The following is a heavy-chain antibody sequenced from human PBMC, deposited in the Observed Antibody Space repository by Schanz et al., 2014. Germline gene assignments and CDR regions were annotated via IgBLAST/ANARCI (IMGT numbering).Heavy chain of an antibody. J-gene: IGHJ4*02. V-gene: IGHV1-69*04. Sequence: QGQLVQSGPEVKEPGASVKVSCEASRYTFNTYGLNWVRQAPGQGLEWMGRIIPSLGLAKYEQKFQDKVTITADTSTTTAYMELSGLRSEDTAVYYCARGRTFDYWGQGTLVTVSS. CDR1: RYTFNTYG. CDR3: ARGRTFDY. CDR2: IIPSLGLA.